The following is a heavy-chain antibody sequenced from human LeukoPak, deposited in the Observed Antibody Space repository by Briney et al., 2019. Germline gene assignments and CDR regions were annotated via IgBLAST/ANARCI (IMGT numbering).Heavy chain of an antibody. CDR1: GYTFTSYG. CDR3: ASHKDYGDYYYFDY. D-gene: IGHD4-17*01. J-gene: IGHJ4*02. CDR2: ISTYNGYT. V-gene: IGHV1-18*01. Sequence: ASVKVSCKASGYTFTSYGVSWVRQAPGQGLEWMGWISTYNGYTNNTQKLQGRVTMTTDTSTRTVYMELRSLRSDDTAVYYCASHKDYGDYYYFDYWGQGTLVTVSS.